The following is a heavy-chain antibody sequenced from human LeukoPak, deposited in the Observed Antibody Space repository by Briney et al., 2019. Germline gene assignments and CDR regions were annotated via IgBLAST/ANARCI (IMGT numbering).Heavy chain of an antibody. V-gene: IGHV1-8*01. CDR1: GYTFTSYD. Sequence: GASVKVSCKASGYTFTSYDINWVRQAPGQGLEWLVWMNPNSGNTGYAQKFQGRVTMTRDTSISTAYMELNSLRSEDTAVYYCARDLYCSGGSCHSPAGRTYDYWGQGTLVTVSS. CDR2: MNPNSGNT. CDR3: ARDLYCSGGSCHSPAGRTYDY. J-gene: IGHJ4*02. D-gene: IGHD2-15*01.